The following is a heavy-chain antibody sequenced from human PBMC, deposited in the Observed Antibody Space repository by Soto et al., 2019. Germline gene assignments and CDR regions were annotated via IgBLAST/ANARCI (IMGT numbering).Heavy chain of an antibody. D-gene: IGHD3-22*01. CDR2: IYYTGST. CDR1: GDSISSSSYY. CDR3: ARLYYDSTNWFDP. V-gene: IGHV4-39*01. J-gene: IGHJ5*02. Sequence: PSETLSLTCTVSGDSISSSSYYWGWIRQPPGKGLEWIGSIYYTGSTYYNPSLKSRVTISVDTSKNQFSLKLSSVTAADTAVYYCARLYYDSTNWFDPWGQGTLVTVSS.